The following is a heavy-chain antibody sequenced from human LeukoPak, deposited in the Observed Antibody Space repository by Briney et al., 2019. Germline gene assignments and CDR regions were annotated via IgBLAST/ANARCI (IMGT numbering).Heavy chain of an antibody. CDR2: ISAYNGNT. CDR1: GYTCTSYG. D-gene: IGHD3-22*01. CDR3: ARDRPLYYDSSGYSYYYGMDV. J-gene: IGHJ6*02. V-gene: IGHV1-18*01. Sequence: ASVKVSCKASGYTCTSYGISWVRQAPGQGLEWMGWISAYNGNTNYAQKLQGRVTMTTDTSTSTAYMELSSLRSEDTAVYYCARDRPLYYDSSGYSYYYGMDVWGQGTTVTVSS.